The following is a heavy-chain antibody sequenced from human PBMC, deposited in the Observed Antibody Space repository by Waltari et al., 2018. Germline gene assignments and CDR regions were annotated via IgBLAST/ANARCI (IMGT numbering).Heavy chain of an antibody. CDR1: GGTFSSYT. D-gene: IGHD3-10*01. J-gene: IGHJ3*02. CDR2: IIPILGIA. CDR3: ASLIRTDAFDI. Sequence: QVQLVQSGAEVKKPGSSVKVSCKASGGTFSSYTISWLRQAPGQGLEWMGRIIPILGIANYAQKFQGRVTITADKSTSTAYMELSSLRSEDTAVYYCASLIRTDAFDIWGQGTMVTVSS. V-gene: IGHV1-69*02.